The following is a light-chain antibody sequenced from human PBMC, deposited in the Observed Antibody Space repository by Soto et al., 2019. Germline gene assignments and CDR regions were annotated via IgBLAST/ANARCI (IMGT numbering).Light chain of an antibody. V-gene: IGKV1-5*03. Sequence: DIQMTQSPSTLSASVGDRVTISCRASQSIRSWLAWYQQKPGKAPKLLIYKASSLESGVPSRFSGSGSGTEYTLTISSLQPYDFATYYGQQYNSYPWTFGQGPKVEIK. CDR1: QSIRSW. CDR3: QQYNSYPWT. J-gene: IGKJ1*01. CDR2: KAS.